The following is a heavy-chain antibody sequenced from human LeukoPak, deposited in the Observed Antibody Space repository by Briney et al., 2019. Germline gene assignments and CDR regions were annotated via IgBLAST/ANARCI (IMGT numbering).Heavy chain of an antibody. D-gene: IGHD3-22*01. J-gene: IGHJ4*02. CDR2: ISGSGGST. V-gene: IGHV3-23*01. CDR1: GFTFNSYA. Sequence: PGGSLRLSCAASGFTFNSYAMNWVRQAPGKGLEWVSGISGSGGSTDYADFVKGRFTISRDNSKNTVYMQMNSLRAEDTAVYYCAKRSGSSGYYTLFDYWGQGTLVTVSS. CDR3: AKRSGSSGYYTLFDY.